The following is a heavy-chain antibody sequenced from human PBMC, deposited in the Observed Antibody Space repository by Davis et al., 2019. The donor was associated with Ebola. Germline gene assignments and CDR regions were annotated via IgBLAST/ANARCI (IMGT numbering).Heavy chain of an antibody. V-gene: IGHV3-74*01. CDR2: ISSDGSST. Sequence: HTGGSLRLSCAASGLTFSSYWMHWVRHAPGKGLVWVSRISSDGSSTSYADSVKGRFTISRDNAKNTLYLQMNSLRGEDTAVYYCARVQAYYDSSGYYSDAFDIWGQGTMVTVSS. CDR1: GLTFSSYW. D-gene: IGHD3-22*01. CDR3: ARVQAYYDSSGYYSDAFDI. J-gene: IGHJ3*02.